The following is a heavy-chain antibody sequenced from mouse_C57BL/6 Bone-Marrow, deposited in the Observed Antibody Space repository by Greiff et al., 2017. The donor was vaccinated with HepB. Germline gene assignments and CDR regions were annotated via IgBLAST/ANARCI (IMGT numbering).Heavy chain of an antibody. CDR2: IYPRSGNT. V-gene: IGHV1-81*01. CDR1: GYTFTSYG. J-gene: IGHJ3*01. CDR3: ARRRYYGSSSFAY. Sequence: VHLVESGAELARPGASVKLSCKASGYTFTSYGISWVKQRTGQGLEWIGEIYPRSGNTYYNEKFKGKATLTADKSSSTAYMELRSLTSEDSAVYFCARRRYYGSSSFAYWGQGTLVTVSA. D-gene: IGHD1-1*01.